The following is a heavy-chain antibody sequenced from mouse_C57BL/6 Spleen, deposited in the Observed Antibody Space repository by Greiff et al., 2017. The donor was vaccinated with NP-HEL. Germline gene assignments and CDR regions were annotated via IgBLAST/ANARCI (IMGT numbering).Heavy chain of an antibody. J-gene: IGHJ4*01. CDR2: IRSKSSNYAT. CDR3: VRRVDSSGYDYAMDY. V-gene: IGHV10-3*01. D-gene: IGHD3-2*02. CDR1: GFTFNTYA. Sequence: EVQGVESGGGLVQPKGSLKLSCAASGFTFNTYAMHWVRQAPGKGLEWVARIRSKSSNYATYYADSVKDRFTISRDDSQSMLYLQMNNLKTEDTAMYYWVRRVDSSGYDYAMDYWGQGTSVTVSS.